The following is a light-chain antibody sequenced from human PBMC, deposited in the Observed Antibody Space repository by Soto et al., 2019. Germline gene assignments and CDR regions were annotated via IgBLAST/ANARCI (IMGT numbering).Light chain of an antibody. CDR2: KNN. V-gene: IGLV1-47*01. CDR3: AAWDDNSWV. CDR1: SSNIGSNH. Sequence: QCVLTQPPSASGTPGQRVSISCSGSSSNIGSNHVYWYQQLPGTAPKLLIYKNNQRPSGVPDRFSGSKSGTSASLAISGLRSEDEADYYCAAWDDNSWVFGGGTKLTVL. J-gene: IGLJ3*02.